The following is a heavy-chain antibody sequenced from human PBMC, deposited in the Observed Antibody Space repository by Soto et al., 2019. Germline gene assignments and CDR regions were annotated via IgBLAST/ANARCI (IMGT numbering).Heavy chain of an antibody. CDR2: TYYRSKWYN. D-gene: IGHD1-7*01. V-gene: IGHV6-1*01. J-gene: IGHJ6*02. CDR3: ARDFAAHNWNYGLYGMDV. CDR1: GDSVSSNSAS. Sequence: SQTLPLTCAISGDSVSSNSASWNLIRQSPSRGLGWLGRTYYRSKWYNDYAVSVKSRITINPDTSKNQFSLQLNSVTPEDTAVYYCARDFAAHNWNYGLYGMDVWGQGTTVTVSS.